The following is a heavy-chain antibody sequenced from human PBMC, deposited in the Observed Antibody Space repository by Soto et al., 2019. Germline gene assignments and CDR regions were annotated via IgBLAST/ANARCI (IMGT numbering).Heavy chain of an antibody. J-gene: IGHJ4*02. CDR3: ARAYYYGSGSYYLYYFDY. CDR2: INHSGST. CDR1: GGSLSGYY. Sequence: PSETLSLTCAVYGGSLSGYYWSWIRQPPGKGLEWIGEINHSGSTNYNPSLKSRVTISVDTSKNQFSLKLSSVTAADTAVYYCARAYYYGSGSYYLYYFDYWGQGTLVT. D-gene: IGHD3-10*01. V-gene: IGHV4-34*01.